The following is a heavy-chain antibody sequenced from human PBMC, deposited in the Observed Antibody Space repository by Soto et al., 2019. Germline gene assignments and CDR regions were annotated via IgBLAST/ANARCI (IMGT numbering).Heavy chain of an antibody. V-gene: IGHV3-33*01. CDR1: GSIFRGYG. D-gene: IGHD3-16*01. J-gene: IGHJ4*02. CDR2: IRFDGSNI. CDR3: ARDGIGSAAFWGYLDY. Sequence: QVQLVESGGGVVQPGRSLRLSCAAPGSIFRGYGMHWVRQAPGKGLEWVAIIRFDGSNINYADAVMGRFTISRDNSKNMLYLEMNSLTVEDTAVYYCARDGIGSAAFWGYLDYWGQGTLVTVSS.